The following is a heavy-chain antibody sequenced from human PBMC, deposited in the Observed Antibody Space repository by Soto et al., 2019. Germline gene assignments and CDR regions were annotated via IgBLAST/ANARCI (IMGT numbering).Heavy chain of an antibody. V-gene: IGHV3-23*01. D-gene: IGHD3-10*01. CDR3: AKRYMVRGVMRGDYYYGMDV. J-gene: IGHJ6*02. CDR1: GFTFSSYA. CDR2: ISGSGGST. Sequence: HPGGSLRLSCAAXGFTFSSYAMSWVRQAPGKGLEWVSAISGSGGSTYYADSGKGRFTISRDNSKNTLYLQMNSLRAEDTAVYYCAKRYMVRGVMRGDYYYGMDVWGQGTTVTVSS.